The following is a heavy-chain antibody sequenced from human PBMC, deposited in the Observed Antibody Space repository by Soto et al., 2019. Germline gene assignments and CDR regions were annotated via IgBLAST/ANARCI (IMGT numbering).Heavy chain of an antibody. CDR2: IWYDGSNT. D-gene: IGHD7-27*01. CDR1: GFIFSSFG. J-gene: IGHJ4*02. Sequence: GGSLRLSCAASGFIFSSFGMHWVRQAPGKGLEWVAHIWYDGSNTYYADSVKGRFTISRDNSRNTLYLQMNSLRAEDTAVYHCVRDLLGSGGHFDYWGQGTPVTVAS. V-gene: IGHV3-33*01. CDR3: VRDLLGSGGHFDY.